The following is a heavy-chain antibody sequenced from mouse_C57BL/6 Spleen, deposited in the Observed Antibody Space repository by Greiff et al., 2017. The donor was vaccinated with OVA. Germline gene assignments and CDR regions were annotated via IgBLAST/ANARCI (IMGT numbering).Heavy chain of an antibody. D-gene: IGHD1-1*01. J-gene: IGHJ2*01. CDR1: GYTFTSYW. V-gene: IGHV1-52*01. CDR2: IDPSDSET. Sequence: VQLQQSGAELVRPGSSVKLSCKASGYTFTSYWMHWVKQRPIQGLEWIGNIDPSDSETHYNQKFKDKATLTVDKSSSTAYMQLSSLTSEDSAVYYCARAPIYYYGSSSYFDYWGQGTTLTVSS. CDR3: ARAPIYYYGSSSYFDY.